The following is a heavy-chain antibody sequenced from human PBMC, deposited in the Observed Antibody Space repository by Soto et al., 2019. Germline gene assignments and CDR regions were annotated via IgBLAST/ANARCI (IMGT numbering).Heavy chain of an antibody. V-gene: IGHV3-23*01. CDR2: ISGSGSST. CDR3: AKDSSSMVFRADDY. CDR1: GFTFSSYA. Sequence: EVQLLESGGDLVQPGGSLRLSCVASGFTFSSYAMSWVRQAPGKGLEWVSTISGSGSSTYYADSVKGRFTISRDNSKNTLNLRMNSLRVEDTAVYYCAKDSSSMVFRADDYWGQGTLVTVSS. D-gene: IGHD2-8*01. J-gene: IGHJ4*02.